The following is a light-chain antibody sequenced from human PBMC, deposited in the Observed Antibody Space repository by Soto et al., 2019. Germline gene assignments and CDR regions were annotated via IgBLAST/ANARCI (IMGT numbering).Light chain of an antibody. CDR1: PSVSRNY. V-gene: IGKV3-20*01. CDR3: QQYNSYPCT. CDR2: GTS. Sequence: IVLTQSPGTLSLSPGERTTLSCRASPSVSRNYLAWYQQKPGQAPRLLIYGTSSRATGIPSRFSGSGSGTEFTLTISSPEPDDFAAYYCQQYNSYPCTFGQGTKVDIK. J-gene: IGKJ1*01.